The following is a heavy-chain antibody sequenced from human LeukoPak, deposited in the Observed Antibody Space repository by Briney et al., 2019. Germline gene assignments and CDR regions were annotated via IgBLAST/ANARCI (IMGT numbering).Heavy chain of an antibody. CDR1: GGSISSGDYY. V-gene: IGHV4-30-4*01. CDR2: IYYSGST. D-gene: IGHD6-19*01. Sequence: SQTLSLTCTVSGGSISSGDYYWSWIRQPPGKGLEWIGYIYYSGSTYYNPSLKSRVTISVDTSKNQFSLKLSSVTAADMAVYYCAREDSSSGWYYFDYWGQGTLVTVSS. J-gene: IGHJ4*02. CDR3: AREDSSSGWYYFDY.